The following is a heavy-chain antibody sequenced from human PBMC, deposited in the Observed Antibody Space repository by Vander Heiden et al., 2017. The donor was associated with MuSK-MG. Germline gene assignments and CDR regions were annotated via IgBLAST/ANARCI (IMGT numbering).Heavy chain of an antibody. J-gene: IGHJ4*02. D-gene: IGHD3-22*01. Sequence: EVQLLASGGGLVQPGGSLRLSCSAPGFTFSSYAMSWVRQGPGKGLEWVSAISGSGGSTYYADSVKGRFTISRDNSKNTLYLQMNSLRAEDTAVYYCAKVTYYYDSSGYYPFDYWGQGTLVTVSS. CDR2: ISGSGGST. CDR1: GFTFSSYA. CDR3: AKVTYYYDSSGYYPFDY. V-gene: IGHV3-23*01.